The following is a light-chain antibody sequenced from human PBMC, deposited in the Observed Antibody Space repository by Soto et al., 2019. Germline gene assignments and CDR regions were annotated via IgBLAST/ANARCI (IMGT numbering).Light chain of an antibody. CDR1: QSVSSY. CDR2: DAS. CDR3: QQRSNWPTWT. V-gene: IGKV3-11*01. Sequence: EIVLTQSPATLSLSPGERATLSCRASQSVSSYLAWYQQKPGQAPRLLIYDASNRATGIPARFSGIGSGTDFTLTISSLEPEDFVVYYCQQRSNWPTWTFGQGTKVEIK. J-gene: IGKJ1*01.